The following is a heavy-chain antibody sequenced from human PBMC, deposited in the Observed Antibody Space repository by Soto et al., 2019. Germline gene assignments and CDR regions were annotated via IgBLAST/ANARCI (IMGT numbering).Heavy chain of an antibody. D-gene: IGHD3-3*01. CDR2: IYYSGST. Sequence: SSETLSLTCTVSGGSISSGGYYWSWIRQHPGKGLEWIGYIYYSGSTYYNPSLKSRVTISVDTSKNQFSLKLSSVTAADTGVYYCARVRGPYYDFWSSYYGRYFDLWGRGTLVTVSS. CDR3: ARVRGPYYDFWSSYYGRYFDL. V-gene: IGHV4-31*03. CDR1: GGSISSGGYY. J-gene: IGHJ2*01.